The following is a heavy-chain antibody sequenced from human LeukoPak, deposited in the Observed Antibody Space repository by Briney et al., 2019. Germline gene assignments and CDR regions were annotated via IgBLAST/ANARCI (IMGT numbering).Heavy chain of an antibody. J-gene: IGHJ1*01. CDR3: ARVPLHDDSGHYYPH. V-gene: IGHV1-3*01. D-gene: IGHD3-22*01. CDR2: INGGNGNT. Sequence: ASVKVSCKTSGYTFTSYGMNWVRQAPGQSLEWMGWINGGNGNTKYSEKFQGRVTIIRDTSASTAYMELSSLRSEDTAVYYCARVPLHDDSGHYYPHWGQGTLVTVSS. CDR1: GYTFTSYG.